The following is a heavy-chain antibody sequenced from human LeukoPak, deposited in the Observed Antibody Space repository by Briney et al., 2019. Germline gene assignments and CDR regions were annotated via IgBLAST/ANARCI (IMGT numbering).Heavy chain of an antibody. D-gene: IGHD3-10*01. CDR2: ISAYNGNT. V-gene: IGHV1-18*01. CDR1: GYTFTSYG. J-gene: IGHJ4*02. Sequence: ASVKVSCKASGYTFTSYGISWVRQAPGRGLEWMGWISAYNGNTNYAQKLQGRVTMTTDTSTSTAYMELRSLRSDDTAVYYCARGYYYGSGSYWPLIYWGQGTLVTVSS. CDR3: ARGYYYGSGSYWPLIY.